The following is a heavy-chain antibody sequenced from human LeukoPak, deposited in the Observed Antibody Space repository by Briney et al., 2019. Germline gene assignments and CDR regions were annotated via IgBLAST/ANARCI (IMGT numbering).Heavy chain of an antibody. CDR3: ARGDFSLAVAGTDAFDI. CDR1: GFTFSSYS. CDR2: ISSSSSYI. V-gene: IGHV3-21*01. Sequence: GGSLRLSCAASGFTFSSYSMNWVRQAPGKGLEWVSSISSSSSYIYYADSVKGRFTISRDNAKNSLYLQMNSLRAEDTAVYYCARGDFSLAVAGTDAFDIWGQGTMVTVCS. D-gene: IGHD6-19*01. J-gene: IGHJ3*02.